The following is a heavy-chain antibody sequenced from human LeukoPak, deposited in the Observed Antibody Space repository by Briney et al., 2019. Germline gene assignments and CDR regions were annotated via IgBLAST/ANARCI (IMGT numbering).Heavy chain of an antibody. V-gene: IGHV3-53*01. CDR3: ARDVFLEASGGTGKAVAGAGSNWFDP. CDR2: IYSGGST. CDR1: GFTVSSNY. D-gene: IGHD6-19*01. J-gene: IGHJ5*02. Sequence: GGSLRLSCAASGFTVSSNYMSWVRQAPGKGLEWVSVIYSGGSTYYADSVKGRFTISRANSKNTLYLQMNSLRAEATAVYYCARDVFLEASGGTGKAVAGAGSNWFDPWGQGPVVT.